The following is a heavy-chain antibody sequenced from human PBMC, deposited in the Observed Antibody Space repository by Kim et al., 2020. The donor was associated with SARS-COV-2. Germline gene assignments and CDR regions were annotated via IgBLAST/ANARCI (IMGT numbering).Heavy chain of an antibody. D-gene: IGHD2-15*01. J-gene: IGHJ4*02. CDR3: ARLVVVAAIYFDY. Sequence: GGSLRLSCAASGFTVSSNYMSWVRQAPGKGLEWVSVIYSGGSTYYADSVKGRFTISRDNSKNTLYLQMNSLRAEDTAVYYCARLVVVAAIYFDYWGQGTLVTVSS. CDR2: IYSGGST. CDR1: GFTVSSNY. V-gene: IGHV3-66*02.